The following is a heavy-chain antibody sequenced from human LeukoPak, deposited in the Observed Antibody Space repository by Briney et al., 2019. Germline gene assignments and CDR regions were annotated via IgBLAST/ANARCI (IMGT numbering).Heavy chain of an antibody. V-gene: IGHV3-23*01. CDR1: GFTFRSYA. Sequence: GGSLRLSCAASGFTFRSYAMSWVRQARGNGLEWVSPIRGSGGSTYYADSVRGRFTISRDNSKNTLYLHMNSLRAEDTALYYCARNYYEPTYDYYFDCWGQGTLVTVSS. CDR2: IRGSGGST. D-gene: IGHD1-26*01. J-gene: IGHJ4*02. CDR3: ARNYYEPTYDYYFDC.